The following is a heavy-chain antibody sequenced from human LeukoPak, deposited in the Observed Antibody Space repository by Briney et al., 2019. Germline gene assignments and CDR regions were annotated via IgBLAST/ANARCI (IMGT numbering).Heavy chain of an antibody. CDR3: ARHKRQIVGATHFDY. CDR2: IYYSGST. J-gene: IGHJ4*02. V-gene: IGHV4-39*01. Sequence: SETLSLTCTVSGVSISSSSYYWGWIRQPPGKGLEWIGSIYYSGSTYYNPSLKSRVTISVDTSENQFSLKLSSVTAADTAVYYCARHKRQIVGATHFDYWGQGTLVTVSS. D-gene: IGHD1-26*01. CDR1: GVSISSSSYY.